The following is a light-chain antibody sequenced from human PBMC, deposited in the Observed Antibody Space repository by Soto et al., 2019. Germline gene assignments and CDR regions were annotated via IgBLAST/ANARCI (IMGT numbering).Light chain of an antibody. V-gene: IGKV1-8*01. CDR1: QGISSY. CDR2: AAS. J-gene: IGKJ3*01. Sequence: AIRMTQSQSSFSAATGDRVTITCRARQGISSYLAWYPQKPGKAHKLLIYAASTLKNWVPSRFSGSGSGTDFTLTISCLQSEDFATYYCQQYYSDPFTVGPGTKVDIQ. CDR3: QQYYSDPFT.